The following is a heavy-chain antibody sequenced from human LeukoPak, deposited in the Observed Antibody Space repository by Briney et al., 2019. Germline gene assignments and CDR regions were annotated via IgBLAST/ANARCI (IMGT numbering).Heavy chain of an antibody. Sequence: PGGSLRLSCAASGFTFSSYGMHWVRQAPGKGLEWVAFIRYDGSNKYYADSVKGRFTIPRDNSKNTLYLQMNSLRAEDTAVYYCAKGGVAVAGTPYYYYYMDVWGKGTTVTVSS. CDR2: IRYDGSNK. J-gene: IGHJ6*03. V-gene: IGHV3-30*02. CDR3: AKGGVAVAGTPYYYYYMDV. D-gene: IGHD6-19*01. CDR1: GFTFSSYG.